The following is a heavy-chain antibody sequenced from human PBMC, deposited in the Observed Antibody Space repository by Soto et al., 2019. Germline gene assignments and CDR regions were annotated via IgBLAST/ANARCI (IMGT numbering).Heavy chain of an antibody. CDR2: ISAYNGNT. J-gene: IGHJ4*02. V-gene: IGHV1-18*01. CDR1: GYTFTSYG. CDR3: ARDEMEVVTATLPFDY. Sequence: GASVKVSCKASGYTFTSYGIVWVRQAPGQGLEWMGWISAYNGNTNYAQKLQGRVTMTTDTSTSTAYMELRSLRSDDTAVYYCARDEMEVVTATLPFDYWGQGTLVTSPQ. D-gene: IGHD2-21*02.